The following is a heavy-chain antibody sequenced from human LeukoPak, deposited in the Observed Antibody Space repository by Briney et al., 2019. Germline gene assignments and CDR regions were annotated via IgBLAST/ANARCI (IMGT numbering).Heavy chain of an antibody. D-gene: IGHD6-13*01. CDR2: IKSKSDGGTT. CDR1: GFTFTNAW. CDR3: TTIAAAGHFDY. J-gene: IGHJ4*02. V-gene: IGHV3-15*01. Sequence: GGSLRLSCAASGFTFTNAWMSWVRQAPGKGLEWVGRIKSKSDGGTTDYAAPVKGRFTISRDDSKNTLYLQMSSLKTEDTAVYYCTTIAAAGHFDYWGQGTLVTVSS.